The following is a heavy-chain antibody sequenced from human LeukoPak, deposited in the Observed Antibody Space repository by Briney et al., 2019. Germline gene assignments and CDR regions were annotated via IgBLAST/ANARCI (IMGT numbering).Heavy chain of an antibody. CDR3: AIRYGSGEKYYYYYYMDV. CDR2: MNPNSGNT. V-gene: IGHV1-8*01. D-gene: IGHD3-10*01. Sequence: ASVKVSCKASGYTFASYDINWVRQATGQGLEWMGWMNPNSGNTGYAQKFQGRVTMTRNTSISTAYMELSSLRSEDTAVYYCAIRYGSGEKYYYYYYMDVWGKGTTVTVSS. CDR1: GYTFASYD. J-gene: IGHJ6*03.